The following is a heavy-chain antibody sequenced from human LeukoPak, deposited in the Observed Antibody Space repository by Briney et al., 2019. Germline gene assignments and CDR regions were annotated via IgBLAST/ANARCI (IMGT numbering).Heavy chain of an antibody. D-gene: IGHD4-17*01. CDR1: GFTFSTYA. CDR2: MRGSGASAYYAGSGPFT. V-gene: IGHV3-23*01. CDR3: AKDLYGDYGGIDY. Sequence: GGSLRLSCAASGFTFSTYAMTWVRQAPGKGLEWVSVMRGSGASAYYAGSGPFTYYADSVKGRFTISRDNSKNTLHLQMNSLRAEDTAIYYCAKDLYGDYGGIDYWGQGTLVTVSS. J-gene: IGHJ4*02.